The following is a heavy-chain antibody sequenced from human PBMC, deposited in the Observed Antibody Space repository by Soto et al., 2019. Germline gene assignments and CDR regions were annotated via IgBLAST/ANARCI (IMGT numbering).Heavy chain of an antibody. CDR1: GFSFSSHW. CDR2: IYTDGSRA. D-gene: IGHD1-1*01. Sequence: EVQLVESGGGLVQPGGSLRLSCEASGFSFSSHWMHWVRQAPGKGLVWVSRIYTDGSRAAYADSVKGRFTISRDNAKNTAYRQLNGLGAEYTGVYYCARGARNDYYFDYWGQGTLVTVSS. J-gene: IGHJ4*02. CDR3: ARGARNDYYFDY. V-gene: IGHV3-74*01.